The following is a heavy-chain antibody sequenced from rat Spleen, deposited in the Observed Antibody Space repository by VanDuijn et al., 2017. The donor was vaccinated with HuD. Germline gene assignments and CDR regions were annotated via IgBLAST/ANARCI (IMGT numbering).Heavy chain of an antibody. Sequence: EVQLVESDGGLVQPGRSLKLSCAASGFTFSDYYMAWVRQAPTKGMEWVAPIAYDGRSIYYRDSVKGRFNIPRDNAKSTLYLQMDSLRSEDTATYYCTRGGMLRPFFFDYWGQGVMVTVSS. CDR3: TRGGMLRPFFFDY. CDR1: GFTFSDYY. D-gene: IGHD1-7*01. J-gene: IGHJ2*01. CDR2: IAYDGRSI. V-gene: IGHV5-7*01.